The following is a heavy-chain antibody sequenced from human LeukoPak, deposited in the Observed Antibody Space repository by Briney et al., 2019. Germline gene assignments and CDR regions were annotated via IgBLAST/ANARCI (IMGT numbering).Heavy chain of an antibody. J-gene: IGHJ3*02. CDR1: GFPFNTYT. Sequence: GGSLRLSCAASGFPFNTYTMSWVRQAPGKGLEWVSVIGGDGATYYTDSVKGRFIISRDNSKNTLSLQMNSLRPEDTAVYFCAKDSRSYNGVYDPFDIWGQGTMVTVSS. V-gene: IGHV3-23*01. CDR2: IGGDGAT. CDR3: AKDSRSYNGVYDPFDI. D-gene: IGHD2-8*01.